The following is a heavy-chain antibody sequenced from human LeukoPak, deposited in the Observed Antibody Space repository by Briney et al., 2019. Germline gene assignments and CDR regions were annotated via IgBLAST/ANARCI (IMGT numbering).Heavy chain of an antibody. Sequence: GGSLRLSCAASGFTFSSYGMHWVRQAPGKGLEWVAFIRYDGSNKYYADSVKGRFTISRDNSKNTLYLQMNSLRAEDTAVYYCAKDLAPYYDSSGYYPDYWGQGTLVTVSS. CDR1: GFTFSSYG. J-gene: IGHJ4*02. D-gene: IGHD3-22*01. V-gene: IGHV3-30*02. CDR3: AKDLAPYYDSSGYYPDY. CDR2: IRYDGSNK.